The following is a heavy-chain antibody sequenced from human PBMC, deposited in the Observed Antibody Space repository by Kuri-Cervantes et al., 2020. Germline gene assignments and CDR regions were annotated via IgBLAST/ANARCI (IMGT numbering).Heavy chain of an antibody. V-gene: IGHV4-38-2*01. J-gene: IGHJ4*02. CDR1: GYSISSGYY. Sequence: GSLRLSCAVSGYSISSGYYWGWIRQPPGKGLEWIGSIYHSGSTYYNPSLKSRVTISVDTSKNQFSLKLSSVTAADTAVYYCARLVVGSGNDYWGQGTLVTVSS. D-gene: IGHD6-19*01. CDR2: IYHSGST. CDR3: ARLVVGSGNDY.